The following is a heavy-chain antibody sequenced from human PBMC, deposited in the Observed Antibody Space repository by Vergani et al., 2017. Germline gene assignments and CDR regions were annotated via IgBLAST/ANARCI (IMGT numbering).Heavy chain of an antibody. Sequence: QVQVVQSGAEVKKSGASVKVSCKTSGYTFSHYYMHWVRQAPGQGLEWMGIINPSGGHPNYGRKFQGRVTMTRDTSTSTVYMELSSLRSEDTAIYYCARGDYGILTGYRYWGQGTLVTVSA. CDR1: GYTFSHYY. J-gene: IGHJ4*02. CDR3: ARGDYGILTGYRY. CDR2: INPSGGHP. V-gene: IGHV1-46*03. D-gene: IGHD3-9*01.